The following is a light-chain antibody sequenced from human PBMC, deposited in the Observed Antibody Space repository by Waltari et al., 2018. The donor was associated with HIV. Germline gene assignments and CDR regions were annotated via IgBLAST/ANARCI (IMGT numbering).Light chain of an antibody. V-gene: IGLV2-14*01. CDR3: SSYTTTSTWV. CDR1: SSDVGGYNY. J-gene: IGLJ3*02. CDR2: EVS. Sequence: QSALTQPASVSGSPGQSITISCTGISSDVGGYNYVSWYQQHPGKAPKVMIYEVSNRPSGVSNRFSGSKSGNTASLTISGLQAEDEADYYCSSYTTTSTWVFGGGTKLTVL.